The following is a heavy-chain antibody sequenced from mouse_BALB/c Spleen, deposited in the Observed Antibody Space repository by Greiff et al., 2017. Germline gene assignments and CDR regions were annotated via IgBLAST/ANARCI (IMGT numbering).Heavy chain of an antibody. CDR1: GYSFTGYY. CDR3: ASYRYDAPGLDY. D-gene: IGHD2-14*01. V-gene: IGHV1S34*01. Sequence: LVKTGASVNISCKASGYSFTGYYMHWVKQSHGKSLEWIGYISCYNGATSYNQKFKGKATFTVDTSSSTAYMQFNSLTSEDSAVYYCASYRYDAPGLDYWGQGTTLTVSS. J-gene: IGHJ2*01. CDR2: ISCYNGAT.